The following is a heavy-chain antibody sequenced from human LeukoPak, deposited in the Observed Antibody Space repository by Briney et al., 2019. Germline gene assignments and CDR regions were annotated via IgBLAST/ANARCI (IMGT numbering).Heavy chain of an antibody. V-gene: IGHV4-39*01. CDR2: IYYSGST. CDR3: ASRDIVATMADY. Sequence: SETLSLTCTVSGGSISSSSYYWGWIRQPPGKGLEWIGSIYYSGSTYYNPSLKSRVTISVDTSKNQFSLKLRSVTAADTAVYYCASRDIVATMADYWGQGTLVTVSS. D-gene: IGHD5-12*01. J-gene: IGHJ4*02. CDR1: GGSISSSSYY.